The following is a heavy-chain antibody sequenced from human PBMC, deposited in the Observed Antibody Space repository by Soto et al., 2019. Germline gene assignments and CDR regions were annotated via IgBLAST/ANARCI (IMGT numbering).Heavy chain of an antibody. CDR1: GGTFSSYA. Sequence: SVKVSCKASGGTFSSYAISWVRQAPGQGLEWMGGIIPIFGTANYAQKFQGRVTITADESTSTAYMELSSLRSEDTAVYYCARGAEITIFGVAVNWFDPWGQGTLVTVSS. CDR2: IIPIFGTA. D-gene: IGHD3-3*01. V-gene: IGHV1-69*13. CDR3: ARGAEITIFGVAVNWFDP. J-gene: IGHJ5*02.